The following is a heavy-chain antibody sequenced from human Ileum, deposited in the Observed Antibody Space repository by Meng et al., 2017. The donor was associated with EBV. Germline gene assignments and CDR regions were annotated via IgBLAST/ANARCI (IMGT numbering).Heavy chain of an antibody. CDR3: ARGEDYTWDV. CDR2: ILHAGNT. D-gene: IGHD3-16*01. J-gene: IGHJ4*02. Sequence: VHLKKSAPELVMASCTPSPNRSVSDYSHRSNWWSWVRQPPGKGLEWFGEILHAGNTNYNPSLKSQVTMSVDKSKNQASLNLSSVTAADTAIYYCARGEDYTWDVWGQGTLVTVPS. CDR1: DYSHRSNW. V-gene: IGHV4-4*02.